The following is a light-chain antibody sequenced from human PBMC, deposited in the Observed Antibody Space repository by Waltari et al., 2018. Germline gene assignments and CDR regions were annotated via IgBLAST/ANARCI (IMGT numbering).Light chain of an antibody. CDR1: QRVGTY. V-gene: IGKV3-20*01. Sequence: IVLTQSPGTLPLAPGERAPLSCRARQRVGTYLAWYQQKPGQAPRLLIYGAYSRAAGIPDRFSGSGYGTDFSLTISRLEPEDFAVYFCQHHLRLPTTFGQGTKVEIK. CDR3: QHHLRLPTT. J-gene: IGKJ1*01. CDR2: GAY.